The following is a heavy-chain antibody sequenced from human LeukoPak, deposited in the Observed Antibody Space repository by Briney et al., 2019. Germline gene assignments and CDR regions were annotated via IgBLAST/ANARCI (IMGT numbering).Heavy chain of an antibody. V-gene: IGHV4-31*03. CDR1: GGSISSGGYY. Sequence: ASQTLSLTCTVSGGSISSGGYYWSWLRQHPGKGLEWIGYIYYSGSTYYNPSLKSRVTISVDTSKNQFSLKLSSVTAADTAVYYCARHTIRGVVFDYWGRGTRVTVSS. D-gene: IGHD3-10*01. J-gene: IGHJ4*02. CDR2: IYYSGST. CDR3: ARHTIRGVVFDY.